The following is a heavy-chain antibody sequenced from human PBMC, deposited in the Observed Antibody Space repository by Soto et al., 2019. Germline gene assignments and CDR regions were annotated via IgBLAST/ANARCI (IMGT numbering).Heavy chain of an antibody. J-gene: IGHJ4*02. V-gene: IGHV4-39*01. D-gene: IGHD6-13*01. CDR1: GGSISSSSYY. CDR3: ASIAAAGIFDY. Sequence: PSETLSLTCTVSGGSISSSSYYWGWIRQPPGKGLEWIGSIYYSGSTYYNPSLKSRVTISVDTSKNQFSLKLSSVTAADTAVYYCASIAAAGIFDYWGQGTLVTVSS. CDR2: IYYSGST.